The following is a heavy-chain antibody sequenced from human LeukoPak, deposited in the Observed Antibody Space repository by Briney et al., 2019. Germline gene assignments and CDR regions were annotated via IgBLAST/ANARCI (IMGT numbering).Heavy chain of an antibody. J-gene: IGHJ5*02. CDR3: ARHNVVVVAAPLGWFDP. Sequence: PSETLSLTCTVSGGSISSSSYYWVWIRQPPGKGLEWIGSIYYSGSTYYNPSLKSRVTISVDTSKNQFSLKLSSVTAADTAVYYCARHNVVVVAAPLGWFDPWGQGTLVTVSS. D-gene: IGHD2-15*01. CDR2: IYYSGST. V-gene: IGHV4-39*01. CDR1: GGSISSSSYY.